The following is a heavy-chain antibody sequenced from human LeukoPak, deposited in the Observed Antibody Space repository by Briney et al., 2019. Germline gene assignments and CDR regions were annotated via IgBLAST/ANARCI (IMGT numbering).Heavy chain of an antibody. CDR3: ARDYGDLPARVPYFDY. J-gene: IGHJ4*02. CDR2: ISSSASYI. CDR1: GFTFSSYT. Sequence: GGSLRLSCAASGFTFSSYTMNWVRQAPGKGLEWLSSISSSASYIYYADSVKGRFTISRDNAKNSLYLQMKSLRDEDTAIYYCARDYGDLPARVPYFDYWGQGTLVTVSS. D-gene: IGHD4-17*01. V-gene: IGHV3-21*01.